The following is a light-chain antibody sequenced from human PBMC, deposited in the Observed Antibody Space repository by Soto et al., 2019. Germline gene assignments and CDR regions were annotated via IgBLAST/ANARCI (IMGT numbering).Light chain of an antibody. V-gene: IGKV3-20*01. J-gene: IGKJ4*01. CDR2: GAS. CDR3: QQYGGSLT. CDR1: QSVSSSY. Sequence: IVLTQSPGTLSLSPGEGATLSCRASQSVSSSYLAWYQQKPGQAPRLLIYGASSRATGIPDRFSGSGSGTDFTLTISRLEPEDFAVYYCQQYGGSLTFGGGTKVEIK.